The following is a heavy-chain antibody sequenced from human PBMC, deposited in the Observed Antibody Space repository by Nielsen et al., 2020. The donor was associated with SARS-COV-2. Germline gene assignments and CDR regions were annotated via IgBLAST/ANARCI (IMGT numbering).Heavy chain of an antibody. V-gene: IGHV3-7*03. CDR2: IKQDGSEK. D-gene: IGHD6-13*01. J-gene: IGHJ4*02. Sequence: GESLKISCAASGFTVSSNYMSWVRQAPGKGLEWVANIKQDGSEKYYVDSVKGRFTISRDNAKNSLYLQMNSLRAEDTAVYYCARGEGYSSTFDYWGQGTLVTVSS. CDR3: ARGEGYSSTFDY. CDR1: GFTVSSNY.